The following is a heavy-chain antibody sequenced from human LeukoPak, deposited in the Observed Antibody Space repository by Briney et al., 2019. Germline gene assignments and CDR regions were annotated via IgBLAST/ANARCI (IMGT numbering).Heavy chain of an antibody. CDR2: IFYTGSA. V-gene: IGHV4-39*01. D-gene: IGHD6-25*01. CDR3: ARRGIAAAAHFDF. J-gene: IGHJ4*02. CDR1: GVSINNGRYY. Sequence: SETLSLTCTVSGVSINNGRYYWGWIRQPPGRRLEWIGSIFYTGSAHYHPSFESRVVITIDTANNPFSLRLPSVTAADTAVYFCARRGIAAAAHFDFWGQGSLVTVSS.